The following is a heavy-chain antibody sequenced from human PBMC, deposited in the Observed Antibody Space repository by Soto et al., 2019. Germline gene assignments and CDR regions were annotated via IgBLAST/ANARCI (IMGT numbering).Heavy chain of an antibody. Sequence: SETLSLTCTVSGGSISSYYWSWIRQPPGKGLEWIGYIYYSGSTNYNPSLKSRVTISVDTSKNQFSLKLSSVTAADTAVYYCARRPPYYFYMDVWGKGTTVTVSS. J-gene: IGHJ6*03. CDR2: IYYSGST. V-gene: IGHV4-59*08. CDR3: ARRPPYYFYMDV. CDR1: GGSISSYY.